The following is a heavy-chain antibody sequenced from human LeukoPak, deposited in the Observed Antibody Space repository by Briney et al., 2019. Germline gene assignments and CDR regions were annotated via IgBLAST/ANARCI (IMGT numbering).Heavy chain of an antibody. CDR2: ISSSGSTI. Sequence: GGSLRLSCAASGFTFSDYYMSWIRQAPGKGLEGVSYISSSGSTIYYADSVKGRFTISRDNAKNSLYLQMNSLRAEDTAVYYCARALCSSTSCYPDYWGQGTLVTVSS. D-gene: IGHD2-2*01. V-gene: IGHV3-11*04. CDR1: GFTFSDYY. J-gene: IGHJ4*02. CDR3: ARALCSSTSCYPDY.